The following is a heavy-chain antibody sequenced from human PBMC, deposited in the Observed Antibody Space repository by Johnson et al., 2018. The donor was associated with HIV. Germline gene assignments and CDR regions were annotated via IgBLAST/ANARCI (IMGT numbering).Heavy chain of an antibody. V-gene: IGHV3-30*04. J-gene: IGHJ3*02. CDR1: GFTFSSYA. Sequence: VQLVESGGGVVQPGRSLRLSCAASGFTFSSYAMHWVRPAPGKGLEWVAVIPYAGSNKYYADSVKGRFTISRDNSKTTLHLQMNSLGAEDTAVYYCARSMMLYWRDAFDIWGQGTMVTVSS. D-gene: IGHD2-8*02. CDR3: ARSMMLYWRDAFDI. CDR2: IPYAGSNK.